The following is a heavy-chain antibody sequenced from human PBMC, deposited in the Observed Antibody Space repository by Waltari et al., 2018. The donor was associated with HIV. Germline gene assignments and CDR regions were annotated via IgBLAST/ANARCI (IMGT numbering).Heavy chain of an antibody. Sequence: EVQLVQSGAEVKQPGESLRISCKGSGYAFNTYWISWVRQMPGKGLEVMGRIEPTDSYANYSPSFQGHVTFSLDKSISTAYLQWSTLKASDTAMYYCVRLDLAVAGPVWDRSNDYWGQGTLVTVSS. J-gene: IGHJ4*02. D-gene: IGHD6-13*01. V-gene: IGHV5-10-1*01. CDR3: VRLDLAVAGPVWDRSNDY. CDR2: IEPTDSYA. CDR1: GYAFNTYW.